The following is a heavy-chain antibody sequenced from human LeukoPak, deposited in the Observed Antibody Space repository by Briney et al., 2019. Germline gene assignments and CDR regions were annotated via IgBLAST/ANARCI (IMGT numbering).Heavy chain of an antibody. V-gene: IGHV1-69*04. CDR3: ARGRRWLQPYAFDI. CDR1: GGTFSSYA. D-gene: IGHD5-24*01. CDR2: IIPILGIA. Sequence: ASVKVSCKASGGTFSSYAISWVRQAPGQGLEWMGRIIPILGIANYAQKFQGRATITADESTSTAYMELSSLRSEDTAVYYCARGRRWLQPYAFDIWGQGTMVTVSS. J-gene: IGHJ3*02.